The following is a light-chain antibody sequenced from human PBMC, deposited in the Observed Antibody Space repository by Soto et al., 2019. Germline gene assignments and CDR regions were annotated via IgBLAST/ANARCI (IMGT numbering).Light chain of an antibody. CDR2: EVD. V-gene: IGLV2-14*01. J-gene: IGLJ1*01. CDR3: FSYESSKAIV. Sequence: QSVLTQPASVSGSPGQSITISCTGTSSDVGGYNYVSWYQQQPGKAPKLMIYEVDKRPSGVSNRFSGSRSGNTAVLTISGLQPDDEGDYYCFSYESSKAIVCGTGTKVTVL. CDR1: SSDVGGYNY.